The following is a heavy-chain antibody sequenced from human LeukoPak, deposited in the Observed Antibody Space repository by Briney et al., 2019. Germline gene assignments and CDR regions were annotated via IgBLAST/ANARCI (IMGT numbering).Heavy chain of an antibody. CDR1: DGSISSSSYY. V-gene: IGHV4-39*07. Sequence: SETLSLTCTVSDGSISSSSYYWGWIRQPPGKGLEWIGSIYYSGSTYYNPSLKSRVTISVDTSKNQFSLKLSSVTAADTAVYYCARGDYGDSLDYWGQGTLVTVSS. CDR3: ARGDYGDSLDY. D-gene: IGHD4-17*01. J-gene: IGHJ4*02. CDR2: IYYSGST.